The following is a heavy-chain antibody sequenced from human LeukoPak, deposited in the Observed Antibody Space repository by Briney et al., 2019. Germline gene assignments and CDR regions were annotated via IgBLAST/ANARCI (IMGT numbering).Heavy chain of an antibody. Sequence: GGPLSLLCAPCGFTFSIYWMNGPRDARGGGVEWVASIKHNGNVNYYVVSVKGRYTISRDNAKNSLYLQMSKLRAEDTAVYFCARGGGLDVWGQGATVTVSS. D-gene: IGHD3-16*01. J-gene: IGHJ6*02. CDR1: GFTFSIYW. V-gene: IGHV3-7*03. CDR3: ARGGGLDV. CDR2: IKHNGNVN.